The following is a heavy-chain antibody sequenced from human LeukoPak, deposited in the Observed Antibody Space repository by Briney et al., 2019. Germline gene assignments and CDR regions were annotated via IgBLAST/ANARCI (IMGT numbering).Heavy chain of an antibody. CDR1: GFTFSIYG. J-gene: IGHJ4*02. CDR2: IWYDGSNK. CDR3: ARAISVRGWLQTALCDY. D-gene: IGHD5-24*01. Sequence: GGSLRLSCAASGFTFSIYGMHWVRQAPGKGLEWVAVIWYDGSNKYYADSVKGRFTISRDNSKNTLYLQMNSLRAEDTAVYYCARAISVRGWLQTALCDYWGQGTLVTVSS. V-gene: IGHV3-33*01.